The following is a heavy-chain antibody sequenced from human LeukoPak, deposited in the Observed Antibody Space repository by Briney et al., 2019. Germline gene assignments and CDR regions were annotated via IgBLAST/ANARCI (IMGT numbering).Heavy chain of an antibody. CDR1: GFTFSSYA. V-gene: IGHV3-23*01. CDR2: ISGSGGST. CDR3: ARESLSGYDFDY. Sequence: GGSLRLSCAASGFTFSSYAMSWVRQAPGKGLEWVSAISGSGGSTYYADSVKGRFTISRGNSKNTLYLQMNSLRAEDTAVYYCARESLSGYDFDYWGQGTLVTVSS. J-gene: IGHJ4*02. D-gene: IGHD5-12*01.